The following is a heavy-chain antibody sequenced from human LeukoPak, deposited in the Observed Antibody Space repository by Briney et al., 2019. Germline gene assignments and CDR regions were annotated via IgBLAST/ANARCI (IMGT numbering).Heavy chain of an antibody. CDR2: INPNSGGT. Sequence: ASVKVSCKASGYTFTGYYMHWVRQAPGQGLEWMGWINPNSGGTNYAQKFQGRVTMTRDTSISTAYMELSRLGSDDTAVYYCARDGGSSSWYEGYFDYWGQGTLVTVSS. J-gene: IGHJ4*02. CDR3: ARDGGSSSWYEGYFDY. CDR1: GYTFTGYY. D-gene: IGHD6-13*01. V-gene: IGHV1-2*02.